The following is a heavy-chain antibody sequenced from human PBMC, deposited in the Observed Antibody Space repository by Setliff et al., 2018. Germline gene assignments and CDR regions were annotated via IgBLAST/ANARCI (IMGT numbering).Heavy chain of an antibody. V-gene: IGHV4-61*09. CDR1: GGSISSGGFY. D-gene: IGHD3-10*01. CDR2: FHTGGAT. Sequence: SETLSLTCSVSGGSISSGGFYWSWIRQSAGRGLEWIGHFHTGGATDYNLSLKSRVTISLDSSKNQFSLRLSSVTAAAAAVYFCARESATIGEFPLYYFDKWGQGIPVTVSS. J-gene: IGHJ4*02. CDR3: ARESATIGEFPLYYFDK.